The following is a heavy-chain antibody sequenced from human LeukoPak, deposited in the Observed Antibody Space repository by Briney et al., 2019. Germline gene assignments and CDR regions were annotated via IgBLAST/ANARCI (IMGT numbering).Heavy chain of an antibody. CDR1: GFSVSSNY. V-gene: IGHV3-53*01. Sequence: PGGSLRLSCAPSGFSVSSNYMSWVRQAPGKGLEGVSVIYSGGSTYYTHSVKGRFTISRDNSKNTLYLQINSLRAEDTAVYYWARDQVDVRAFDIWGHGTMVTVSS. CDR2: IYSGGST. D-gene: IGHD2-2*01. J-gene: IGHJ3*02. CDR3: ARDQVDVRAFDI.